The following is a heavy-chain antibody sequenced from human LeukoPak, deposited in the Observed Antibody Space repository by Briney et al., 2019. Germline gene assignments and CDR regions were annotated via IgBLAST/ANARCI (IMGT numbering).Heavy chain of an antibody. CDR1: GFTFSSYS. CDR3: ASGRSDAFDI. J-gene: IGHJ3*02. V-gene: IGHV3-21*01. D-gene: IGHD1-26*01. Sequence: GGSLRLSCAASGFTFSSYSMNWVRQAPGKGLEWVSSISSSSSYIYYADSVKGRFTISRDNAKNSPYLQMNSLRAEDTAVYYCASGRSDAFDIWGQGTMVTVSS. CDR2: ISSSSSYI.